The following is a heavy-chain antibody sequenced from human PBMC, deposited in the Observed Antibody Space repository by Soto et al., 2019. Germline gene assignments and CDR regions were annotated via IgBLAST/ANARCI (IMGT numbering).Heavy chain of an antibody. V-gene: IGHV1-69*01. CDR1: GGTFSSYA. J-gene: IGHJ3*02. CDR2: IIPIFGTA. CDR3: ARDSGDFITMVRGVTYDAFDI. D-gene: IGHD3-10*01. Sequence: QVQLVQSGAEVKKPGSSVKVSCKASGGTFSSYAISWVRQAPGQGLEWMGGIIPIFGTANYAQKFQGRVTITADESTSTAYIELSSLRSEDTAVYYCARDSGDFITMVRGVTYDAFDIWGQGTMVTVSS.